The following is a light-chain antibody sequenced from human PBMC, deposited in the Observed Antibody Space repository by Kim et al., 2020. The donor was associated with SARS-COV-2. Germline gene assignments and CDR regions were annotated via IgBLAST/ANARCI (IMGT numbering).Light chain of an antibody. CDR3: QQYNNWPGT. CDR1: QSVSSN. CDR2: GAS. Sequence: SGSPRERATLSCRASQSVSSNLAWYQQKPGQAPRLLIYGASTRATGIPARFSGSGSGTEFTLTISSLQSEDFAVYYCQQYNNWPGTFGQGTKLEI. V-gene: IGKV3-15*01. J-gene: IGKJ2*02.